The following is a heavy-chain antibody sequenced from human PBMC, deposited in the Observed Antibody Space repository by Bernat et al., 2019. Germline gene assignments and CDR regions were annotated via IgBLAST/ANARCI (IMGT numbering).Heavy chain of an antibody. V-gene: IGHV5-51*01. CDR2: INPADSET. J-gene: IGHJ4*02. D-gene: IGHD3-22*01. CDR3: AGQYYYDRCRNSFDN. Sequence: EVQLVQSGAEVIQPGESLKISCKGSGYTFTNYRIAWVRQMPGKGLEWMGIINPADSETGYSPSFQGQVAMSADKAISTAYLQWSSLKASDTAMCYCAGQYYYDRCRNSFDNWGQGTQVTVSS. CDR1: GYTFTNYR.